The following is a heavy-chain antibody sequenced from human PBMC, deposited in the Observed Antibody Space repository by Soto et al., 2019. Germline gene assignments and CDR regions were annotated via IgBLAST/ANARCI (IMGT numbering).Heavy chain of an antibody. J-gene: IGHJ4*02. CDR1: SDSISSYY. V-gene: IGHV4-59*01. CDR3: ARGTSWQLPFDY. Sequence: LETLSLTCTVSSDSISSYYWSWIRQPPGKRLEWIGYISYSGSTDYNPSLKSRVTISGDTSKNQFSLKVSSVTAADTAVYYCARGTSWQLPFDYWGQGTLVTV. D-gene: IGHD6-13*01. CDR2: ISYSGST.